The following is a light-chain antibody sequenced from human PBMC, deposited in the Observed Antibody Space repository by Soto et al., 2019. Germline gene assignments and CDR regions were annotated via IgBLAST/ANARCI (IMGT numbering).Light chain of an antibody. V-gene: IGKV3-15*01. CDR1: QSVSSN. CDR2: GAS. CDR3: KQRRNWPLT. J-gene: IGKJ4*01. Sequence: EIVMTQSPATLSVSPGERATLSCRASQSVSSNLAWYQQKPGQAPRLLIYGASTRATGIQARFSGSGSGTEFTLTIRSLEPEDFAVYYCKQRRNWPLTFGGGTKVDIK.